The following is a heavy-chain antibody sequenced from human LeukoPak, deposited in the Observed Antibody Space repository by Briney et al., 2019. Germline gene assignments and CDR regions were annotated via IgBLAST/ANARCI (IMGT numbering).Heavy chain of an antibody. Sequence: GGSLRLSCVGSGFSFISVWLNWVRQTPGKGLEWVALISDNGLRTNYAESLKGRFTVSRDNSMNTINLQMNNLKVEDTAVYFCARERRGYGYGTLDLWGQGTPVSVSS. D-gene: IGHD5-12*01. CDR1: GFSFISVW. V-gene: IGHV3-30*14. CDR3: ARERRGYGYGTLDL. J-gene: IGHJ5*02. CDR2: ISDNGLRT.